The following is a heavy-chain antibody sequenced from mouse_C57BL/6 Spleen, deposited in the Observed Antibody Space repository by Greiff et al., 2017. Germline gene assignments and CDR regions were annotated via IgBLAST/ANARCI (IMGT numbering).Heavy chain of an antibody. Sequence: QVQLQQSGPELVKPGASVKISCKASGYAFSSSWMNWVKQRPGKGLEWIGRIYPGDGDTNYNGKFKGKATLTADKSSSTAYMQLSSLTSEDSAVYFCASPLYYSNYVFDYWGQGTTLTVSS. CDR2: IYPGDGDT. D-gene: IGHD2-5*01. V-gene: IGHV1-82*01. J-gene: IGHJ2*01. CDR1: GYAFSSSW. CDR3: ASPLYYSNYVFDY.